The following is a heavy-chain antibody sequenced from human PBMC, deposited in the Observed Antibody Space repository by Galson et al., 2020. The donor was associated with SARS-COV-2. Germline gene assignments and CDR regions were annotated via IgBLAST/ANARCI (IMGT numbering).Heavy chain of an antibody. J-gene: IGHJ3*02. V-gene: IGHV4-31*03. D-gene: IGHD1-1*01. Sequence: SETLSLTCTVSGGSISSGGYYWSWIRQHPGKGLEWIGYIYYSGRTYYNPSLKSRVTISVDTSKNQFSLKLSSVTAADTAVYYCARTSGGTDAFDIWGQGTMVTVSS. CDR2: IYYSGRT. CDR3: ARTSGGTDAFDI. CDR1: GGSISSGGYY.